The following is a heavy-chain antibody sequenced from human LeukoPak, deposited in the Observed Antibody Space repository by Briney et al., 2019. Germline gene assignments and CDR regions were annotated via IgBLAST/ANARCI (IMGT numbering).Heavy chain of an antibody. CDR2: IYHSGST. V-gene: IGHV4-30-2*01. Sequence: PSETLSLTCAVSGGSISSGGYSWSWIRQPPGRGLEWIGYIYHSGSTYYNPSLKSRVTISVDRSKNQFSLKLSSVTAADTAVYYCARSSSWYPRNFDYWGQGTLVTVSS. D-gene: IGHD6-13*01. J-gene: IGHJ4*02. CDR1: GGSISSGGYS. CDR3: ARSSSWYPRNFDY.